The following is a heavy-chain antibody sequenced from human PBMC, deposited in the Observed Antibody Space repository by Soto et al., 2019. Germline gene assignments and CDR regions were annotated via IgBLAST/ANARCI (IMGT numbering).Heavy chain of an antibody. D-gene: IGHD3-3*01. J-gene: IGHJ4*02. CDR2: IYYSGST. V-gene: IGHV4-31*03. CDR3: ARVEHTRYYFWSGYYFDY. CDR1: GGSISSGGYY. Sequence: QVQLQESGPGLVKPSQTLSLTCTVSGGSISSGGYYWSWIRQHPGKGLEWIGYIYYSGSTYYNPSLTRRVTISVDTSKNQLSLKLSSVTAADTAVYYCARVEHTRYYFWSGYYFDYWGQGTLVTVSS.